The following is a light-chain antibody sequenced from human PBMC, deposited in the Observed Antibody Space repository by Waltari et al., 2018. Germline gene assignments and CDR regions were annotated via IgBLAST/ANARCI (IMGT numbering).Light chain of an antibody. J-gene: IGKJ1*01. CDR2: GAS. V-gene: IGKV3-20*01. CDR1: QSVSRT. CDR3: QHYVRLPVT. Sequence: TLSCRASQSVSRTLAWYQQKPGQAPRLLIYGASTRAAGIPDRFSGSGSGTDFSLTISRLEPEDFAVYYCQHYVRLPVTFGQGTKVEIK.